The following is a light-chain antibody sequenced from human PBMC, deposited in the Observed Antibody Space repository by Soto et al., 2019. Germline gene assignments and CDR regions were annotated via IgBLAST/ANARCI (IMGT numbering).Light chain of an antibody. Sequence: QAVVTQPPSVSGAPGQRATISCTGSSSNIGAGYDVHWYQQLPGTAPKVLIYGNNNRPSGVPDRFSGSKSGTSASLAITGLQAEDEADYYCQSYDSTLSGAVFGGGTQLTVL. CDR2: GNN. CDR3: QSYDSTLSGAV. J-gene: IGLJ7*01. CDR1: SSNIGAGYD. V-gene: IGLV1-40*01.